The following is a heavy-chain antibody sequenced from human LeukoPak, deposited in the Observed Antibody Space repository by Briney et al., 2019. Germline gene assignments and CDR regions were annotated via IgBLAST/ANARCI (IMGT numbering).Heavy chain of an antibody. CDR3: ARHGGDYYDSSGSYDY. D-gene: IGHD3-22*01. J-gene: IGHJ4*02. CDR1: GGSISSYY. Sequence: SETLSLTCTVSGGSISSYYWSWIRQPPGKGLEWIGYIYTSGSTNYNPSLKSRVTISVDTSKNQFSLKLGSVTAADTAVYYCARHGGDYYDSSGSYDYWGQGTLVTVSS. CDR2: IYTSGST. V-gene: IGHV4-4*09.